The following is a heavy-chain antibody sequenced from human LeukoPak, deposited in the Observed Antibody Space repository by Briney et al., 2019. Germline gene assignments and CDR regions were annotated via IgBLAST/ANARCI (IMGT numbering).Heavy chain of an antibody. CDR1: GYTFTSYG. V-gene: IGHV1-18*01. CDR3: ARVRGSYYGSGSYYGVPYGYYMDV. CDR2: ISAYNGNT. J-gene: IGHJ6*03. D-gene: IGHD3-10*01. Sequence: ASVMVSCKASGYTFTSYGISWVRQAPGQGLEWMGWISAYNGNTNYAQKLQGRVTMTTDTSTSTAYMELRSLRSDDTAVYYCARVRGSYYGSGSYYGVPYGYYMDVWGKGTTVTVSS.